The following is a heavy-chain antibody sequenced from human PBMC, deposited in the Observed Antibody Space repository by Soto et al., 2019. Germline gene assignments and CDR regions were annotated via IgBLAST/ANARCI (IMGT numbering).Heavy chain of an antibody. CDR1: GFTFSSYS. CDR2: ISSSSDSI. J-gene: IGHJ5*02. Sequence: PGGSLGLSCASSGFTFSSYSLNLVRQAPGKGLEWLAYISSSSDSIYYADSVKGRFTISRDNAKNSLYLQMNSLRAEDTAVYYCARDPVPATNRINWLDPWGQGTLVTVSS. V-gene: IGHV3-48*01. D-gene: IGHD2-2*01. CDR3: ARDPVPATNRINWLDP.